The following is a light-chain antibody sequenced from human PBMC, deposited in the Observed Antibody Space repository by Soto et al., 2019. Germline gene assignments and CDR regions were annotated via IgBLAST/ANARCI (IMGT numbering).Light chain of an antibody. V-gene: IGLV1-44*01. J-gene: IGLJ2*01. CDR1: SSNIGSNR. CDR3: AAWDDSLNVVL. CDR2: DND. Sequence: QSVLTQPPSASGTPGQRVTISCSGSSSNIGSNRVSWFQQLPGMAPKLLIYDNDQRPSGVPDRFSGSESGTSASLAISGLQSEDEADYLCAAWDDSLNVVLFGGGTKLTVL.